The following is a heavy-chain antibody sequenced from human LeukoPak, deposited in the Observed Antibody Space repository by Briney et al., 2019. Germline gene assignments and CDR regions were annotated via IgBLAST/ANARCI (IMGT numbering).Heavy chain of an antibody. D-gene: IGHD3-10*01. V-gene: IGHV3-23*01. CDR3: AKARLLWFGEFDY. CDR1: GFTFSSYA. Sequence: PGGSLRLSCAASGFTFSSYAMSWVRQAPGKGLEWVSSISGSGASTYHADSVKGRFTISRDNSKNTLYLQMNSLRAEDTAVYYCAKARLLWFGEFDYWGQGTLVTVSS. CDR2: ISGSGAST. J-gene: IGHJ4*02.